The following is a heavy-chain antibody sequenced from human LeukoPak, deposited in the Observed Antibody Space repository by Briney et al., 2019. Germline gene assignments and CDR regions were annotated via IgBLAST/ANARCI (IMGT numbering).Heavy chain of an antibody. J-gene: IGHJ6*03. V-gene: IGHV3-7*01. D-gene: IGHD1-26*01. Sequence: PGGSLRLSCAASGFTFSNGWMSWVRQAPGKGLEWVANIKQDGSEKYYVDSVKGRFTISRDNAKNSLYLQMNSLRAEDTAVYYCAREEWELLRYYYYYMDVWGKGTTVTVSS. CDR3: AREEWELLRYYYYYMDV. CDR1: GFTFSNGW. CDR2: IKQDGSEK.